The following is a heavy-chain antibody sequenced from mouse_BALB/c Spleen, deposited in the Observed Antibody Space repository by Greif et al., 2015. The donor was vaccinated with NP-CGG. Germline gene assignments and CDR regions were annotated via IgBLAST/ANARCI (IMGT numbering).Heavy chain of an antibody. Sequence: VQLQQSGAELAEPGASVKMSCKASGYTFTSYWMHWVKQRPGQGLEWIGYINPSTGYTEYNQKFKDKATLTADKSSSTAYMQLSSLTSEDSAVYYCARRGTTVVASMDYWGQGTSVTVSS. J-gene: IGHJ4*01. CDR3: ARRGTTVVASMDY. V-gene: IGHV1-7*01. D-gene: IGHD1-1*01. CDR2: INPSTGYT. CDR1: GYTFTSYW.